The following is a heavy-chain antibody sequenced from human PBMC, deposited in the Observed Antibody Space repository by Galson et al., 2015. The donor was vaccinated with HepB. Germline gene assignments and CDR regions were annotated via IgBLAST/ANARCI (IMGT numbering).Heavy chain of an antibody. CDR1: GGSISSYY. CDR3: ARTGRIVGAQGYYYYYGMDV. J-gene: IGHJ6*02. Sequence: ETLSLTCTVSGGSISSYYWSWIRQPAGKGLEWIGRIYTSGSTNYNPSLKSRVTMSVDMSKNQFSLKLSSVTAADTAVYYCARTGRIVGAQGYYYYYGMDVWGQGTTVTVSS. D-gene: IGHD1-26*01. CDR2: IYTSGST. V-gene: IGHV4-4*07.